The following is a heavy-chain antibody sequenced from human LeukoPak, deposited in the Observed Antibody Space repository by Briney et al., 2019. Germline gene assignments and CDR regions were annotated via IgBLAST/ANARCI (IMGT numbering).Heavy chain of an antibody. D-gene: IGHD3-16*01. CDR3: ARARGGTAHNALDI. Sequence: GGSLRLSCAASGNYWMHWVRQAPGMALEWVSSISPSSSYMYYADSMKGRFTISRDNAKNSLFLQMNNLRADDTAVYYCARARGGTAHNALDIWGQGTMVIVSS. CDR1: GNYW. V-gene: IGHV3-21*01. CDR2: ISPSSSYM. J-gene: IGHJ3*02.